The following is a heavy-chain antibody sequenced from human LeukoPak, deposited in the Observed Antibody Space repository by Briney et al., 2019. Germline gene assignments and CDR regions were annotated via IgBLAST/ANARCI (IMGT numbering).Heavy chain of an antibody. CDR1: GYTFTSYD. Sequence: ASVTVSCTASGYTFTSYDLNWVRQATGQGPEWIGWMNPNSGNTGYAQKFQGRVTLTRSTSISTAYMELRSLTSEDTAVYYCARVNINNWHSCDYWGQGTLVTVSS. J-gene: IGHJ4*02. CDR3: ARVNINNWHSCDY. V-gene: IGHV1-8*01. CDR2: MNPNSGNT. D-gene: IGHD1-1*01.